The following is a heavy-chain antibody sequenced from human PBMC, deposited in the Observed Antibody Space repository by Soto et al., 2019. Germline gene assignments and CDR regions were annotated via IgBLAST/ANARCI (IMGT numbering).Heavy chain of an antibody. J-gene: IGHJ3*02. D-gene: IGHD3-22*01. Sequence: QVQLQESGPGLVKPSQTLSLTCTVSGGSISSGGYYWSWIRQHPGKGLEWIGYIYYSGSTYYNPSLKRRVTISVDPAKNQFSLKLRSVTAADPAVYYCARGGLYDSGAFDIWGQGTMVTVSS. CDR2: IYYSGST. CDR3: ARGGLYDSGAFDI. CDR1: GGSISSGGYY. V-gene: IGHV4-31*03.